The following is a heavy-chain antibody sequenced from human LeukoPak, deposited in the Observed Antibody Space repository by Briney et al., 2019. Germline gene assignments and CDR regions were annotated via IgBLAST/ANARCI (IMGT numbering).Heavy chain of an antibody. CDR3: ARESDAFDI. V-gene: IGHV3-30*19. J-gene: IGHJ3*02. CDR1: GFTFSIYG. CDR2: IWYDGSNK. Sequence: GGSLRLSCAASGFTFSIYGMHWVRQAPGKGLEWVAVIWYDGSNKYYADSVKGRFTISRDNSKNTLYLQMNSLRAEDTAVYYCARESDAFDIWGQGTMVTVSS.